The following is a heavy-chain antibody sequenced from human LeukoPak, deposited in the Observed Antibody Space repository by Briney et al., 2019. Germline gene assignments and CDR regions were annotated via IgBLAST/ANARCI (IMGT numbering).Heavy chain of an antibody. Sequence: GGSLRLSCAASGFTFSDHYMDWVRQAPGRGLEWVGRTTNKADSYTTNYAASVRDRFTISRDASKNSLYLQMNSLKTEDTAIYYCTKDFDSGGAYWGQGTLVTVSS. CDR1: GFTFSDHY. V-gene: IGHV3-72*01. CDR2: TTNKADSYTT. CDR3: TKDFDSGGAY. D-gene: IGHD3-9*01. J-gene: IGHJ4*02.